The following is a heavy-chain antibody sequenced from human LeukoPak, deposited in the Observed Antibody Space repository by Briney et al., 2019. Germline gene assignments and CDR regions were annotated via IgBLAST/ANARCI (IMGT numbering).Heavy chain of an antibody. J-gene: IGHJ3*02. CDR3: ARHLGYSSSWFAFDI. Sequence: SETLSLTCTVSGGSISNYYWSWIRQPPGKGLEWIGNSYYSGSTNYNPSLKSRVTISVDTSKNQFSLKLSSVTAADTAVYYCARHLGYSSSWFAFDIWGQGTMVTVSS. CDR2: SYYSGST. D-gene: IGHD6-13*01. CDR1: GGSISNYY. V-gene: IGHV4-59*08.